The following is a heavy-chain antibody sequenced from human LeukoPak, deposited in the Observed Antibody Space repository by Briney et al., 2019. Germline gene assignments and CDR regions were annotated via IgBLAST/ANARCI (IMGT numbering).Heavy chain of an antibody. CDR1: GFTFSDHY. CDR3: AKGYYYDSSGYSAATTPFDY. CDR2: ISGSGGST. D-gene: IGHD3-22*01. V-gene: IGHV3-23*01. Sequence: GGSLRLSCAASGFTFSDHYIDWVRQAPGKGLEWVSAISGSGGSTYYADSVKGRFTISRDNSKNTLYLQMNSLRAEDTAVYYYAKGYYYDSSGYSAATTPFDYWGQGTLVTVSS. J-gene: IGHJ4*02.